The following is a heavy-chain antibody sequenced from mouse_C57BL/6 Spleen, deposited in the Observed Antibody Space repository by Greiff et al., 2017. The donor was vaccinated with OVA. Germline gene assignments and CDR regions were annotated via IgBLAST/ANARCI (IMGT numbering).Heavy chain of an antibody. CDR3: ARDLLPVYYAKDY. D-gene: IGHD2-1*01. J-gene: IGHJ4*01. CDR2: INYDGSST. Sequence: VQLKESEGGLVQPGSSMKLSCTASGFTFSDYYMAWVRQVPEKGLEWVANINYDGSSTYYLDSLKSRFIISRDNAKNILYLQMSRLKSEDTATYYSARDLLPVYYAKDYWGQGTSVTVSS. V-gene: IGHV5-16*01. CDR1: GFTFSDYY.